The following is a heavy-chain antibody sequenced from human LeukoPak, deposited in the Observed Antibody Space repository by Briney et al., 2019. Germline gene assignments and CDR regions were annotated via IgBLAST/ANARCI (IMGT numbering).Heavy chain of an antibody. D-gene: IGHD5-24*01. CDR3: ARVSPENFDY. Sequence: SETLSLTCAVYGGSFSGYYWSWIRQPPGKGLEWIGEINHSGSTSYNPSLKSRVTISVDTSKNQFSLKLGSVTAADTAVYYCARVSPENFDYWGQGTLVTVSS. J-gene: IGHJ4*02. V-gene: IGHV4-34*01. CDR1: GGSFSGYY. CDR2: INHSGST.